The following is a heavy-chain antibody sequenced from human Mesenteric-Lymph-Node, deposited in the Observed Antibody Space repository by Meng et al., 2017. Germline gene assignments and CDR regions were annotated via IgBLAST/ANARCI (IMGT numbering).Heavy chain of an antibody. J-gene: IGHJ4*02. CDR3: ARGELLWDY. CDR1: GDCISSGEYF. CDR2: MDYRGST. Sequence: HVPLQESGPGLVKPSPTLSLTCTVSGDCISSGEYFWSWIRQPPGKGLEWIGYMDYRGSTFYNPSLKSRVTISVDTSKNQFSLKLSSVTAADTAVYFCARGELLWDYWGQGTLVTVSS. V-gene: IGHV4-30-4*01. D-gene: IGHD2-2*01.